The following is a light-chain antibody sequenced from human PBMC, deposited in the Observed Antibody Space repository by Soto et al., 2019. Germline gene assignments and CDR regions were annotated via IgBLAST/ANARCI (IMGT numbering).Light chain of an antibody. V-gene: IGKV1-5*03. CDR3: QQYYSYSRT. CDR1: QSISSW. Sequence: DIPMTQSPSTLSASVGDRVTITCRASQSISSWLAWYQQKPGKAPNLLIYKASSLESGVPSRFSGGGSGTEFTLTISSLQPDDFATYYCQQYYSYSRTFGQGTRVEIK. J-gene: IGKJ1*01. CDR2: KAS.